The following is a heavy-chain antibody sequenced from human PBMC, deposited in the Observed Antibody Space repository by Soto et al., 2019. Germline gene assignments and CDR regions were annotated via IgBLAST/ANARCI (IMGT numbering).Heavy chain of an antibody. D-gene: IGHD2-2*01. CDR3: AGHSSSVPGYYYGMDV. CDR1: GGTFSSYA. J-gene: IGHJ6*02. CDR2: LIPIFDTG. V-gene: IGHV1-69*12. Sequence: QVQLVQSGAEVKKPGSSVKVSCKASGGTFSSYAISWVRQAPGHGLEWMGGLIPIFDTGDYAQKFQARVTITADESTNRAHMELSSLRAEDTAVYYCAGHSSSVPGYYYGMDVWAQGTTVTVSS.